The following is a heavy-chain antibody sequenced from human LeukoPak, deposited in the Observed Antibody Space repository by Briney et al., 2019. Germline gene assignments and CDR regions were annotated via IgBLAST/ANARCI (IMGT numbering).Heavy chain of an antibody. D-gene: IGHD1-20*01. Sequence: ASVKVSCKAFGYIFTNYYMHWVRQAPEQGLEWMGILNPSGGSATYAQKFQGRVSMTRDTSTSTVYMELSSLRSEDAAVYYCARDLTGLIDYWGQGTLVTVSS. J-gene: IGHJ4*02. CDR3: ARDLTGLIDY. CDR1: GYIFTNYY. V-gene: IGHV1-46*01. CDR2: LNPSGGSA.